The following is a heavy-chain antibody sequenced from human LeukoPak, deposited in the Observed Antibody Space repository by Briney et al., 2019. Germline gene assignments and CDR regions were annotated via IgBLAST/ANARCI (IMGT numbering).Heavy chain of an antibody. V-gene: IGHV1-2*06. CDR2: INPNSGGT. CDR1: GYTFTGYY. CDR3: ARSRYYYYIDV. J-gene: IGHJ6*03. Sequence: GASVKVSCKASGYTFTGYYMHWVRQAPGQGLEWMGRINPNSGGTNYAQKFQGRVTMTRDTSISTAYMGLSRLRSADTAVYYCARSRYYYYIDVWGKGTTVTVSS.